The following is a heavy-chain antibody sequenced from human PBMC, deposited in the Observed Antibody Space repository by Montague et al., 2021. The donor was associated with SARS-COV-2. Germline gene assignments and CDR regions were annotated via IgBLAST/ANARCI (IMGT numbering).Heavy chain of an antibody. V-gene: IGHV4-39*01. D-gene: IGHD3-9*01. Sequence: SETLSLTCTVSGGSISSNSYYWAWIRQPPGKGLEWIGSIYYSGSTYYNPSLKSRVTTSVDTSKNQFSLKLSSVTAADTAVYYCATYYDILTGYYIDAFDIWGQGTMVTVSS. CDR1: GGSISSNSYY. J-gene: IGHJ3*02. CDR3: ATYYDILTGYYIDAFDI. CDR2: IYYSGST.